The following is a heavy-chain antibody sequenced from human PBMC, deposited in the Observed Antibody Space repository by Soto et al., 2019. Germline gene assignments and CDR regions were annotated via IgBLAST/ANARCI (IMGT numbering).Heavy chain of an antibody. CDR3: ARGVSAATYLGWFDP. CDR1: GYSFSSHY. CDR2: IDPNSGGA. V-gene: IGHV1-2*02. D-gene: IGHD2-2*01. J-gene: IGHJ5*02. Sequence: QVQLVQSGAEVKKPGASVRVSCKASGYSFSSHYMHWVRQAPGQGPEWMGWIDPNSGGAKFAQNFQGRVTMTRDTSITTAYMELKRLRSDDTAVYYCARGVSAATYLGWFDPWGQGTLVTVSS.